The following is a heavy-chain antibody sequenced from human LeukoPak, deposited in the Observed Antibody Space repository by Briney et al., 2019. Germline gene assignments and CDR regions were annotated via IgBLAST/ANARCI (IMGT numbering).Heavy chain of an antibody. CDR2: IYYSGST. D-gene: IGHD5-18*01. J-gene: IGHJ4*02. V-gene: IGHV4-39*07. CDR3: AVGGGDTAMVYDY. CDR1: GGSISSSSYY. Sequence: SETLSLPCTVSGGSISSSSYYWGWIRQPPGKGLEWIGSIYYSGSTYYNPSLKSRVTISVDTSKNQFSLKLSSVTAADTAVYYCAVGGGDTAMVYDYWGQGTLVTVSS.